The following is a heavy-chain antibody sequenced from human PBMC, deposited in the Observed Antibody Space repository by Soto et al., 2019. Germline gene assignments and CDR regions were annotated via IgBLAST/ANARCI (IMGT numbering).Heavy chain of an antibody. J-gene: IGHJ4*02. D-gene: IGHD6-13*01. CDR3: ARGKIAAAGTKGSYYFDY. CDR2: ISAYNGNT. Sequence: ASVKVSCKASGYTFTSYGISWVRQAPGQGLEWMGWISAYNGNTNYAQKLQGRVTMTTDTSTSTAYMELRSLRSDDTAVYYCARGKIAAAGTKGSYYFDYWGQGTLVTVSS. CDR1: GYTFTSYG. V-gene: IGHV1-18*01.